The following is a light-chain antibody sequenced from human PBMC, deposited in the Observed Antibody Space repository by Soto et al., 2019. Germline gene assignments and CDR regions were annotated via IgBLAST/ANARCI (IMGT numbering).Light chain of an antibody. CDR3: RQRSNSPPWT. V-gene: IGKV3-11*01. CDR2: DAS. CDR1: QRVRNY. Sequence: EIVLTQSPSLVSVSPGESATISCRARQRVRNYLAWYQQKPGQAPRLLIFDASNWATGIPSRFSGSGSGTYFAITISSLEHAESAVYYYRQRSNSPPWTFGRGTRV. J-gene: IGKJ1*01.